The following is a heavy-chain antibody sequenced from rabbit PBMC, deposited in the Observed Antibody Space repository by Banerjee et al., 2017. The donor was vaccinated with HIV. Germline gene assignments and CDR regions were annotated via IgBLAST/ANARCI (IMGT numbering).Heavy chain of an antibody. D-gene: IGHD5-1*01. CDR3: ARAYVDGSVGVWNL. CDR2: INPGSSST. V-gene: IGHV1S45*01. J-gene: IGHJ4*01. CDR1: GFSFSNKYV. Sequence: QEQLEESGGGLVQPEGSLTLTCTASGFSFSNKYVMCWVRQAPGKGLEWIGYINPGSSSTDYASWAKGRFTISKTSSTTVTLQMTSLTVADTATYFCARAYVDGSVGVWNLWGPGTLVTVS.